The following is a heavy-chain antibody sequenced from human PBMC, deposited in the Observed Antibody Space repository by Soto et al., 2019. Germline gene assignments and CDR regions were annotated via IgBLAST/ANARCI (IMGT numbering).Heavy chain of an antibody. Sequence: EVQLVESGGGLVKPGGSLRLSCAASGFTFSNVWMNWVRQAPGKGLEWVGRITSKTDGGTTDYAAPVKGRFTISRDDSKTTLYLQMNSLKTEDTAVYYCTPLALKYSSGWYEFSDWGQGTLVTVSS. CDR2: ITSKTDGGTT. D-gene: IGHD6-19*01. CDR1: GFTFSNVW. J-gene: IGHJ4*02. CDR3: TPLALKYSSGWYEFSD. V-gene: IGHV3-15*07.